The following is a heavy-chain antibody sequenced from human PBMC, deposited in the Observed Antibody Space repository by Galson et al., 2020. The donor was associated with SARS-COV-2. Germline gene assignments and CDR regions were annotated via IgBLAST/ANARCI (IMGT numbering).Heavy chain of an antibody. CDR3: ARTYGDYEDYYYYGMDV. CDR1: MC. V-gene: IGHV2-70*01. D-gene: IGHD4-17*01. CDR2: IDWDDDK. Sequence: MCVSWIRQPPGKALEWLALIDWDDDKYYSTSLKTRLTISKDTSKNQVVLTMTNMDPVDTATYYCARTYGDYEDYYYYGMDVWGQGTTVTVSS. J-gene: IGHJ6*02.